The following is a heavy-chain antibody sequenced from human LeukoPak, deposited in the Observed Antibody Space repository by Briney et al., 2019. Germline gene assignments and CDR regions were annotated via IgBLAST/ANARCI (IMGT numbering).Heavy chain of an antibody. CDR3: ARGSNWYPHYFDY. CDR2: ISSSSSYI. CDR1: GFTFSSYS. J-gene: IGHJ4*02. D-gene: IGHD1-1*01. Sequence: EGSLRLSCAASGFTFSSYSMNWVRQAPGKGLEWVSSISSSSSYIYYADSVKGRFTISRDNAKNSLYLQMNSLRAEDTAVYYCARGSNWYPHYFDYWGQGTLVTVSS. V-gene: IGHV3-21*01.